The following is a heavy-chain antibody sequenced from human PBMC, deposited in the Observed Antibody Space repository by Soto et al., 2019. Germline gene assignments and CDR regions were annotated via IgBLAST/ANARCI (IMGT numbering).Heavy chain of an antibody. CDR1: GFTFSSYW. CDR3: ARDQGQWLAYAY. J-gene: IGHJ4*02. D-gene: IGHD6-19*01. CDR2: IKQDGSEK. V-gene: IGHV3-7*01. Sequence: QLGGSLRLSCAASGFTFSSYWMSWVRQAPGKGLEWVASIKQDGSEKYYVDSVKGRFTISRDNAKNSLYLQMNSLRAEDTAVYYWARDQGQWLAYAYGGQGTLVTVSS.